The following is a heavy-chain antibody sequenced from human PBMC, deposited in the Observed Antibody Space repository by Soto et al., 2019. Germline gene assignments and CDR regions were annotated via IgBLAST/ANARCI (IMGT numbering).Heavy chain of an antibody. J-gene: IGHJ3*02. CDR3: ASWHLREHTYDI. V-gene: IGHV3-53*01. Sequence: DVQLVESGGGLIQPGGSLRLSCAASGFTVSGKKYLAWVRQAPGKGLEWVSALYDVDGTYYADSVKGRFTTSADSSKTIVYLQMNGLRRDDTAVYYCASWHLREHTYDIWGQGTAVTVAS. CDR1: GFTVSGKKY. D-gene: IGHD4-17*01. CDR2: LYDVDGT.